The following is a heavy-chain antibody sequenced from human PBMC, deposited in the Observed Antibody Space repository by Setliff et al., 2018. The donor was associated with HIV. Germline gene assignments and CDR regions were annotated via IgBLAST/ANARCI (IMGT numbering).Heavy chain of an antibody. CDR3: ARAGRDGYKFDS. J-gene: IGHJ4*02. Sequence: GGSLRLSCAASGFTFSTYGLNWVRQAPGKGLEWISYLNNDGTTIYYADSVRGRFTISRDNAKNTLYLQMNSLRAEDTAVYYCARAGRDGYKFDSWGQGALVTVSS. D-gene: IGHD5-12*01. CDR1: GFTFSTYG. V-gene: IGHV3-48*04. CDR2: LNNDGTTI.